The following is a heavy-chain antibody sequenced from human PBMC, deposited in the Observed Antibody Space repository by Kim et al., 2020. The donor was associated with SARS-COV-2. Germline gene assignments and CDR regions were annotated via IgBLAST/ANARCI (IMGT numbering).Heavy chain of an antibody. J-gene: IGHJ6*02. CDR1: GGSFSGYY. V-gene: IGHV4-34*01. CDR2: INHSGST. CDR3: ARVKSNYDILTGFYFHGMDV. D-gene: IGHD3-9*01. Sequence: SETLSLTCAVYGGSFSGYYWSWIRQPPGKGLEWIGEINHSGSTNYNPSLKSRVTISVDTSKNQFSLKLSSVTAADTAVYYCARVKSNYDILTGFYFHGMDVWGQGTTVTVSS.